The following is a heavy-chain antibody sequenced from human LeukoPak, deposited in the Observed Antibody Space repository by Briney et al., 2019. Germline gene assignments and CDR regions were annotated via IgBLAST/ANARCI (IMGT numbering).Heavy chain of an antibody. J-gene: IGHJ4*02. CDR1: GGSFSGYY. V-gene: IGHV4-34*01. CDR2: INHSGST. Sequence: RPSETLSLTCAVYGGSFSGYYWSWIRQPPGKGLEWIGEINHSGSTNHNPSLKSRVTISVDTSKNQFSLKLSSVTAADTAVYYCARGRRIFGVVTIGRFDYWGQGTLVTVSS. D-gene: IGHD3-3*01. CDR3: ARGRRIFGVVTIGRFDY.